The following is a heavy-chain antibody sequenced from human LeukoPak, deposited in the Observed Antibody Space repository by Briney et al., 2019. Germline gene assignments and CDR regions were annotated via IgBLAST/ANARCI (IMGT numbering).Heavy chain of an antibody. CDR2: IYWNDDK. D-gene: IGHD3-16*02. CDR1: GFSLSTSGVG. Sequence: SGPMLVNPTQTLTLTCTFSGFSLSTSGVGVGWIRQPPGKALEWLALIYWNDDKRYSPSLKSRLTITKDTSKNQVVLTMTNMDPVDAATYYCANMITFGGVIVPVGFDYWGQGTLVTVSS. J-gene: IGHJ4*02. V-gene: IGHV2-5*01. CDR3: ANMITFGGVIVPVGFDY.